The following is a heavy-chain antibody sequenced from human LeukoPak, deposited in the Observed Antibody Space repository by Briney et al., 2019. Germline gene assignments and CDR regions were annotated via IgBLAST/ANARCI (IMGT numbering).Heavy chain of an antibody. J-gene: IGHJ4*02. CDR2: LSYDGSNK. CDR1: GFTFTNSG. Sequence: QPGKSLRLSCAASGFTFTNSGMHWVRQAPGKGLEWVADLSYDGSNKYYADSVEGRFTISRDNSKNTLYLQMNSLRAEDTAVYYCAKSIGFFTLQGSYFDYWGQGTLVTVSS. CDR3: AKSIGFFTLQGSYFDY. D-gene: IGHD3-3*01. V-gene: IGHV3-30*18.